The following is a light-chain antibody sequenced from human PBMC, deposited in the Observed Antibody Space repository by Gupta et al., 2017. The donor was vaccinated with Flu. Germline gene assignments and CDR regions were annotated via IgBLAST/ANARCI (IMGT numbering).Light chain of an antibody. CDR2: QDN. V-gene: IGLV3-1*01. Sequence: CSGDNLRYKSTSWYQQKLGQSPVVVIYQDNKRPSGIPERFSGSKSGNTATLTISGAQTIDEAEYYCQVWDSSTVLFGGGTKVTVL. J-gene: IGLJ2*01. CDR1: NLRYKS. CDR3: QVWDSSTVL.